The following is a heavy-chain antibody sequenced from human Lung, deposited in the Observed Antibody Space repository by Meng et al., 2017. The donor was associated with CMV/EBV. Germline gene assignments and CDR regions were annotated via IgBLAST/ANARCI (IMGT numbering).Heavy chain of an antibody. Sequence: GGSLRLXCTVSGFPSGDYAMSWVRQAPGKGLEWVGFIRSKGYGGAREYAASVKGRFSISRDDSKSIAYLQLNSLKTEDTAVYYCSRGAKTFGVAHYDYWGQGTLVTVSS. CDR3: SRGAKTFGVAHYDY. CDR2: IRSKGYGGAR. CDR1: GFPSGDYA. V-gene: IGHV3-49*04. D-gene: IGHD3-3*01. J-gene: IGHJ4*02.